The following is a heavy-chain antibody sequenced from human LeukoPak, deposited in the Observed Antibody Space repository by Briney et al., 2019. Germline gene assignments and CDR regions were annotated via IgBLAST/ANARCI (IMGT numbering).Heavy chain of an antibody. Sequence: ASVKVSCKASGGTFSSYAISWVRQAPGQGLGWTGRIIPILGIANYAQKFQGRVTITADKSTSTAYMELSSLRSEDTAVYYCARAHYDILTGYYMGIDPWGQGTLVTVSS. CDR3: ARAHYDILTGYYMGIDP. CDR1: GGTFSSYA. J-gene: IGHJ5*02. V-gene: IGHV1-69*04. D-gene: IGHD3-9*01. CDR2: IIPILGIA.